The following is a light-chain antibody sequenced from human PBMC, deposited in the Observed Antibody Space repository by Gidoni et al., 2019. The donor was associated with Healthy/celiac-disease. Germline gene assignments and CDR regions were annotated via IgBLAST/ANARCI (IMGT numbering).Light chain of an antibody. CDR1: QSVSSSY. J-gene: IGKJ1*01. CDR2: GAS. V-gene: IGKV3-20*01. CDR3: QQFGSSPTWT. Sequence: IVLTQSPATLSLSPRERATLSCRASQSVSSSYLAWYQQKAGQAPRLLISGASSRATGIPDRFSGSGSGTDFTLTISRLEPEDFAVYYCQQFGSSPTWTFGQGTKVEIK.